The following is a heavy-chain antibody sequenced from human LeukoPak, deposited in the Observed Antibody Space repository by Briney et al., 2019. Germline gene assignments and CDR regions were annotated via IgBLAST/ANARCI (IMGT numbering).Heavy chain of an antibody. V-gene: IGHV1-18*01. D-gene: IGHD6-13*01. CDR3: ARVHSSSWFYYFDY. CDR1: GYTFTSYG. J-gene: IGHJ4*02. Sequence: GASVKVSCKASGYTFTSYGISWVRQAPGQGLEWMGWISAYNGNTNYAQKLQGRVTMTTDTSTSTAYMELRSLRSDDTAVYYCARVHSSSWFYYFDYWGQRTLVTVSS. CDR2: ISAYNGNT.